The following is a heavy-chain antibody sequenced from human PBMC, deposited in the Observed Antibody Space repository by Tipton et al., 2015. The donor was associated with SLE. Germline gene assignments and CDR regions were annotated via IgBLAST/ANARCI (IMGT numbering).Heavy chain of an antibody. CDR1: GGSISSHY. D-gene: IGHD3-16*01. Sequence: TLSLTCTVSGGSISSHYWSWIRQPPGKRLEWIGYIYYSGSISYNPSLKSRVTISVDTSKNQFSLKLSSVTAADTAVYYCAREWGDAFDIWGQGTMVTVSS. V-gene: IGHV4-59*11. J-gene: IGHJ3*02. CDR2: IYYSGSI. CDR3: AREWGDAFDI.